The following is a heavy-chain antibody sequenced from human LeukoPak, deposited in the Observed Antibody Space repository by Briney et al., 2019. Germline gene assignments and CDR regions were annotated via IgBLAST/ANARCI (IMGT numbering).Heavy chain of an antibody. Sequence: GGSLRLSCAASGFTFRTYWMSWVRQAPGKGPEWVANIKQDGSEKYYVDSVKGRFTVSRDNAKNALYLQMNSLRAEDTAVYYCARGGPGGLVMPVDYWGPGTLVTVSS. V-gene: IGHV3-7*01. CDR2: IKQDGSEK. CDR3: ARGGPGGLVMPVDY. D-gene: IGHD3/OR15-3a*01. CDR1: GFTFRTYW. J-gene: IGHJ4*02.